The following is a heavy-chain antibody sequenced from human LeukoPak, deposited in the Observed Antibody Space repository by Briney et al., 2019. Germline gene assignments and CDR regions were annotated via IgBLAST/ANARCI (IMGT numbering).Heavy chain of an antibody. D-gene: IGHD4-23*01. CDR2: INQDGSEK. J-gene: IGHJ6*02. CDR3: ARDGGNLRSKVGMDV. Sequence: GGSLRLSCAASGFTFNDHWMSWVRQAPGKGLEWVANINQDGSEKYYVDSVKGRFTISRDNAKNSLYLQMNSLRAEDTAVYYCARDGGNLRSKVGMDVWGQGTTVTVSS. V-gene: IGHV3-7*01. CDR1: GFTFNDHW.